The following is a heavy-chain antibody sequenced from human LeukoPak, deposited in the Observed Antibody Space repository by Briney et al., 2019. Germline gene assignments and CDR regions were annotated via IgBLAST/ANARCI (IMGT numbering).Heavy chain of an antibody. J-gene: IGHJ4*02. CDR2: IYYTGGT. CDR3: GREGIPYSPSPYYFDY. V-gene: IGHV4-59*01. D-gene: IGHD3-9*01. CDR1: GGSMMTYY. Sequence: SETLSLTCTVSGGSMMTYYWGWIRQPPGKGLERFECIYYTGGTNYNPSIKSRITISVDTSKSQFSLRLSSVTAADTAVYYCGREGIPYSPSPYYFDYWGQGNLVTVSS.